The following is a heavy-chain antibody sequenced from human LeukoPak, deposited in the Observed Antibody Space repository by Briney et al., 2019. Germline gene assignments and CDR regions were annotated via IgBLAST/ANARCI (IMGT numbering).Heavy chain of an antibody. D-gene: IGHD5-18*01. Sequence: PSETLSLTCAVYGGSFSGYYWSWIRQPPGKGLEWIGEINHSGSTNYSPSLKSRVTISVDTSKNQFSLKLSSVAAADTAVYFCARVAYRYVINDWSRTGLGAYPTKYYYHMDVWDKGTTVTVSS. V-gene: IGHV4-34*01. J-gene: IGHJ6*03. CDR3: ARVAYRYVINDWSRTGLGAYPTKYYYHMDV. CDR1: GGSFSGYY. CDR2: INHSGST.